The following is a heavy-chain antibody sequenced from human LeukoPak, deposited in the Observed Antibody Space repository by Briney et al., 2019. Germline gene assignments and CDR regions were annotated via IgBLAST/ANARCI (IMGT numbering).Heavy chain of an antibody. Sequence: ASVKVSCKASGYTFTSYAISWVRQAPGQGLEWMGWISTYNGNTNYAQKLQGRVTLTTDTSTSTAYMELRSLRSDDTAVYYCARKSGSYFTPHPPDYWGQGTLVTVSS. V-gene: IGHV1-18*01. CDR2: ISTYNGNT. D-gene: IGHD1-26*01. CDR3: ARKSGSYFTPHPPDY. J-gene: IGHJ4*02. CDR1: GYTFTSYA.